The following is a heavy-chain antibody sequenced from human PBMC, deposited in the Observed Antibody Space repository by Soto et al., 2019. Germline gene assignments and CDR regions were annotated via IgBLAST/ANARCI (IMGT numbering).Heavy chain of an antibody. Sequence: PGGSLRLSCAASGFTFSSYAMSWVRQAPGKGLEWVAVIWYDGSNKYYADSVKGRFTISRDNSKNTLYLQMNSLRAEDTAVYYCARDELEGGAAAGTTGVWGQGTLVTVSS. J-gene: IGHJ4*02. CDR2: IWYDGSNK. D-gene: IGHD6-13*01. CDR1: GFTFSSYA. V-gene: IGHV3-33*08. CDR3: ARDELEGGAAAGTTGV.